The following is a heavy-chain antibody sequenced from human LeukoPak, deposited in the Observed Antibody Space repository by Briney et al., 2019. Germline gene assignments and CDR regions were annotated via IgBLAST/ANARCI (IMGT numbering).Heavy chain of an antibody. CDR2: IYTSGST. V-gene: IGHV4-61*02. CDR3: ARSLRYFDWIDY. Sequence: PSETLSLTCTVSGGSINSGSYYWSWIRQPAGKGLEWIGRIYTSGSTNYNPSLKSRVTMSVDTSKNQFSLKLSSVTAADTAVYYCARSLRYFDWIDYWGQGTLVTVSS. J-gene: IGHJ4*02. D-gene: IGHD3-9*01. CDR1: GGSINSGSYY.